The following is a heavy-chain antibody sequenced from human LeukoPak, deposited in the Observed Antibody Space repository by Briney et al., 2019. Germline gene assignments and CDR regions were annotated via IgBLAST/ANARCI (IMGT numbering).Heavy chain of an antibody. V-gene: IGHV3-7*01. J-gene: IGHJ4*02. CDR2: IKQDGSQK. Sequence: PGGSLRLSCAASGFTFSSYWMSWVRQAPGKGLEWVANIKQDGSQKYYVDSVKGRFTISRDNAKNSLYLQMNRLRAEDTAVYYCARPRGCGSSRCNNFDYWGQGTLVTVSS. D-gene: IGHD2-2*01. CDR3: ARPRGCGSSRCNNFDY. CDR1: GFTFSSYW.